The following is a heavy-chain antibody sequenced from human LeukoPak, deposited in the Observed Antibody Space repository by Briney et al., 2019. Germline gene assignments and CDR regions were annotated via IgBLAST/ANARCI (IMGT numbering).Heavy chain of an antibody. J-gene: IGHJ5*02. CDR3: ARGGDSSGWSDKLTLKYNWFDP. V-gene: IGHV4-59*12. Sequence: PSETLSLTCTVSGGSISSSYWSWIRQPPGKGLEWIGYIYYRGSTNYNPSLKSRVTISVDTSKNQFSLKLNSVTAADTAVYYCARGGDSSGWSDKLTLKYNWFDPWGQGTLVTVSS. CDR2: IYYRGST. CDR1: GGSISSSY. D-gene: IGHD6-19*01.